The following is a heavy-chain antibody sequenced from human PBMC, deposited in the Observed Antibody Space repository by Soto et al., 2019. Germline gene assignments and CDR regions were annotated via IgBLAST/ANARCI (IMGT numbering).Heavy chain of an antibody. V-gene: IGHV4-59*08. CDR3: ARLELKAAAGWGGWFDP. CDR1: GGSISSYY. Sequence: QVQLQESGPGLVKPSETLSLTCTVSGGSISSYYWSWIRQPPGKGLEWIGYIYYSGSTNYNPSLKSRVTVSVATSKTQFSLKLSSVTAADTAVYYCARLELKAAAGWGGWFDPWGQGTLVTVSS. J-gene: IGHJ5*02. CDR2: IYYSGST. D-gene: IGHD6-13*01.